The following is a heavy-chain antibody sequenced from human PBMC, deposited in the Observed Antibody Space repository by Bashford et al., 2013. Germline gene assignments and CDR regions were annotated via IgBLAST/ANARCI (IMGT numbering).Heavy chain of an antibody. CDR2: INPNGGDT. J-gene: IGHJ5*02. CDR3: SIDSSRDSGWIRLDP. D-gene: IGHD6-19*01. V-gene: IGHV1-2*02. Sequence: WVRQAPGQGLEWVGRINPNGGDTSSALKFEGRVTLTRDPSIKKFYMELRSLRSDDTAVYYCSIDSSRDSGWIRLDPWGQGTLVTVSS.